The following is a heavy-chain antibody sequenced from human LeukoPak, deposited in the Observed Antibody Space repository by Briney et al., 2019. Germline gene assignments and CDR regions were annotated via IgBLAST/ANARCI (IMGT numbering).Heavy chain of an antibody. CDR2: FYPGDSDT. D-gene: IGHD3-10*01. V-gene: IGHV5-51*01. CDR3: ATLHITMVRGVISLGDY. J-gene: IGHJ4*02. Sequence: GESLKISCKGSGYSFTSYWIGWVGQMPGKGLEWMGIFYPGDSDTRYSPSFQGQVTISADKSISTAYLQWSSLKASDTAMYYCATLHITMVRGVISLGDYWGQRTLVTVSS. CDR1: GYSFTSYW.